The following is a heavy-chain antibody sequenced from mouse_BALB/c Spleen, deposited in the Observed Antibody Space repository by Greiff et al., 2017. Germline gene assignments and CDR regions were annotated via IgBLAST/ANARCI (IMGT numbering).Heavy chain of an antibody. V-gene: IGHV1S56*01. J-gene: IGHJ1*01. Sequence: VQLQQSGPELVKPGASVKMSCKASGYSFTSYYIHWVKQRPGQGLEWIGWIYPGDGSTKYNEKFKGKTTLTADKSSSTAYMLLSSLTSEDSAIYFCARGSTMIPLWSFDVWGAGTTVTVSS. CDR1: GYSFTSYY. CDR3: ARGSTMIPLWSFDV. CDR2: IYPGDGST. D-gene: IGHD2-4*01.